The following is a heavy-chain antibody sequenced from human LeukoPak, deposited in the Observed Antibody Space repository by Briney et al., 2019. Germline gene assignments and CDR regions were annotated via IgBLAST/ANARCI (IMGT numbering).Heavy chain of an antibody. D-gene: IGHD5-12*01. Sequence: PGGSLRLSCAASGFIFSTYSMNWVRQAPGKGLEWVSYISSSSSTIYYADSVKGRFTISRDNAKNSLYLQMNSLGAEDTAVYYCARDSKGAKWPPLIDYWGQGTLVTVSS. CDR1: GFIFSTYS. J-gene: IGHJ4*02. CDR2: ISSSSSTI. CDR3: ARDSKGAKWPPLIDY. V-gene: IGHV3-48*01.